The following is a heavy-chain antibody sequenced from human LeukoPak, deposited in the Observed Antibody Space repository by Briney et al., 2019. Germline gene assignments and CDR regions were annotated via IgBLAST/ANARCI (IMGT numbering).Heavy chain of an antibody. CDR1: GFTFSSYA. J-gene: IGHJ4*02. CDR3: AKAYDSSGYYYDYFDY. D-gene: IGHD3-22*01. CDR2: ISGSGGST. Sequence: GGSLRLSCAASGFTFSSYAMSWVRQAPGKGLEWVSAISGSGGSTYYADSVKGRFTISRDNSKNTLYLQMNSLRAEDTAVYYCAKAYDSSGYYYDYFDYWGQGTLVTASS. V-gene: IGHV3-23*01.